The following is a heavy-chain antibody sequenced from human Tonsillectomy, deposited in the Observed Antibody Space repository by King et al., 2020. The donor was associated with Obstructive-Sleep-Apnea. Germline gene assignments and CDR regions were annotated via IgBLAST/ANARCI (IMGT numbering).Heavy chain of an antibody. CDR2: IYPGDSDT. CDR1: GYTFSNYW. V-gene: IGHV5-51*01. Sequence: QLVQSGAEVKKPGESLKISCKASGYTFSNYWIGWVRQTPGNGPEWMGLIYPGDSDTRYSPSFQGHVTFSADKSISTAYLQWSSLKASDTAMYFCARLTTTTSNYFDYWGQGTLVTVSA. J-gene: IGHJ4*02. D-gene: IGHD5-24*01. CDR3: ARLTTTTSNYFDY.